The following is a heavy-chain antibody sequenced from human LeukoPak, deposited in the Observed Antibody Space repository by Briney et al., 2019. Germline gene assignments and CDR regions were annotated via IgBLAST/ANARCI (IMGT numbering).Heavy chain of an antibody. CDR3: ARPNRSYYDSSGVGGYAFDI. CDR2: IYYSGST. CDR1: RCSISCGGYS. D-gene: IGHD3-22*01. V-gene: IGHV4-31*03. Sequence: LSQTLSLTCTVSRCSISCGGYSWSWFRQPPGKGLDWIGYIYYSGSTYYNPSLKSRLTVSVDPSKNHFSLKLSSVPPADTPVYYCARPNRSYYDSSGVGGYAFDIWGQGTMVTVSS. J-gene: IGHJ3*02.